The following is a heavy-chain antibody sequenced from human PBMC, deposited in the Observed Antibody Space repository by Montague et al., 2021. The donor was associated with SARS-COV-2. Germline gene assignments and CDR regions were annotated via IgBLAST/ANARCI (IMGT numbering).Heavy chain of an antibody. Sequence: SETLSLTCTVSGCTMSRYYWPRTPSPPGKALESTGFIDYIRSSFYNPSLKSRVTISVGTSKNQFSLKLSSVTAADTAVYYCARNIGWYSHARWGQGTLVTVSS. V-gene: IGHV4-59*08. CDR2: IDYIRSS. J-gene: IGHJ4*02. CDR1: GCTMSRYY. D-gene: IGHD6-19*01. CDR3: ARNIGWYSHAR.